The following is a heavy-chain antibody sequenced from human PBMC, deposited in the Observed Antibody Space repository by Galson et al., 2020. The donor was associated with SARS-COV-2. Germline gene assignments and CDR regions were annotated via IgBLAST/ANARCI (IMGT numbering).Heavy chain of an antibody. CDR1: GIDFSNYW. V-gene: IGHV3-74*01. Sequence: GGSLRLSCEASGIDFSNYWMHWVRQAPGKGLMWISGLNTDGTGTIYADSVKGRFTISRDNARNTLYLQMNSLRPEDTAMYYCGRDRIGPWGQGTLVTVSS. J-gene: IGHJ5*02. CDR2: LNTDGTGT. CDR3: GRDRIGP. D-gene: IGHD2-15*01.